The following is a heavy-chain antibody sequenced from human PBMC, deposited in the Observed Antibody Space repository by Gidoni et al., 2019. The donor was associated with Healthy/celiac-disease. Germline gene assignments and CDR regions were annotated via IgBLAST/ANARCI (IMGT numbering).Heavy chain of an antibody. CDR1: GFTFSSDS. CDR3: ARNCKTPCYYYGMDV. Sequence: EVQLVESGGGLVQPGGSLRLSCAASGFTFSSDSMNWVRQAPGKGLEWVSYISSSSSTIYYADSVKVRFTISRDNAKNSLYLQMNSLRDEDTAVYYCARNCKTPCYYYGMDVWGQGTTVTVSS. J-gene: IGHJ6*02. D-gene: IGHD1-1*01. CDR2: ISSSSSTI. V-gene: IGHV3-48*02.